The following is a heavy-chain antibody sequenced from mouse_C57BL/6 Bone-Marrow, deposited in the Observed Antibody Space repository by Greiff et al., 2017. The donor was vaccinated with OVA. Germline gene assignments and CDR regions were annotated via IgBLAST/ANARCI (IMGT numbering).Heavy chain of an antibody. J-gene: IGHJ2*01. CDR3: AGSNYGD. CDR2: INPNNGGT. D-gene: IGHD2-5*01. V-gene: IGHV1-26*01. Sequence: EVQLQQSGPELVKPGASVKISCTASGYTFTDYYMNWVKQSHGKSLEWIGDINPNNGGTSYNQKLKGKATLTVDQSSSTAYRELRSLTSEDSAVYYCAGSNYGDWGKGTTLTVSS. CDR1: GYTFTDYY.